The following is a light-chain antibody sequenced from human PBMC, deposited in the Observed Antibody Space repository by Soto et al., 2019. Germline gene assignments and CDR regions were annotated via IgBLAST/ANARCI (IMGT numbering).Light chain of an antibody. Sequence: EIVLTQSPATLSLSPWERATLSCRASQIVSSYLAWYQQKPGQAPRLLIYDASNMATGIPARFSGSGSGTDFTLTISSLEPEDFAVYYCQQRSNWPVTFGQGTRLEIK. CDR3: QQRSNWPVT. CDR2: DAS. CDR1: QIVSSY. J-gene: IGKJ5*01. V-gene: IGKV3-11*01.